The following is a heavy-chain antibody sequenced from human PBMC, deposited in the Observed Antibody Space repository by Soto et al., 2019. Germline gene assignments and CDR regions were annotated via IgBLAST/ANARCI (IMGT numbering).Heavy chain of an antibody. J-gene: IGHJ6*02. CDR3: ARDKDRLQLGGNYYYILDV. Sequence: QVQVVQSGAEVKKPRSSVKVSCKTSGGTFSTSAISWVREAPGQGREWVGGIMPVFPTPDYAQNFQGRVTITADDSTTTAYLELTSLRADDTAVYYCARDKDRLQLGGNYYYILDVWGQGTAITVSS. CDR2: IMPVFPTP. V-gene: IGHV1-69*12. CDR1: GGTFSTSA. D-gene: IGHD1-1*01.